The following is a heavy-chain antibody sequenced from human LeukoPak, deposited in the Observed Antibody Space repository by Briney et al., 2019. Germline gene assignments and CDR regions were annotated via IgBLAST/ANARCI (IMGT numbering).Heavy chain of an antibody. J-gene: IGHJ6*03. CDR1: GFTVSSNY. CDR3: ARDGGSATRYNYYYYYMDV. Sequence: GGSLRLSCAASGFTVSSNYMSWVRQAPGKGLEWVSAISGSGGSTYYADSVKGRFTISRDNSKNTLYLQMNSLRAEDTALYYCARDGGSATRYNYYYYYMDVWGKGTTVTISS. V-gene: IGHV3-23*01. D-gene: IGHD1-26*01. CDR2: ISGSGGST.